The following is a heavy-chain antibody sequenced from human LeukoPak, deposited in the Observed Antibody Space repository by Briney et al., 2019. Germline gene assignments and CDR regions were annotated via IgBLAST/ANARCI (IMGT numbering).Heavy chain of an antibody. Sequence: GGSLRLSFAASGFPFSSYDMNWVRPAPGKGLEWVAKINQDATEKYYVDSVKGRFTISRDNAKNSVYLQMNSLRVEDTAIYFCVKVAKFYYGSESNYFFEHWGQGTPVTASS. CDR3: VKVAKFYYGSESNYFFEH. V-gene: IGHV3-7*01. D-gene: IGHD3-10*01. CDR1: GFPFSSYD. J-gene: IGHJ4*02. CDR2: INQDATEK.